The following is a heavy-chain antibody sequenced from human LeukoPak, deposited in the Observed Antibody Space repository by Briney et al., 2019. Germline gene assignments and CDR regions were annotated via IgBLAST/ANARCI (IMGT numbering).Heavy chain of an antibody. CDR2: ISSSSSTI. CDR1: GFTFSSYS. CDR3: ARERWDGFGPEGAFDI. J-gene: IGHJ3*02. V-gene: IGHV3-48*04. Sequence: PGGSLRLSCAASGFTFSSYSMNWVRQAPGKGREGVSYISSSSSTIYYADSVKGRFTISRDNAKNSLYLQMNSLRAEDTAVYYCARERWDGFGPEGAFDIWGQGTMVTVSS. D-gene: IGHD3-10*01.